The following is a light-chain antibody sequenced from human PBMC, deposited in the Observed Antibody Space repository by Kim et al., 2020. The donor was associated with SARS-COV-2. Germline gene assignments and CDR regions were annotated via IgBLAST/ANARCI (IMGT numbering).Light chain of an antibody. V-gene: IGKV3-20*01. CDR3: QHYGSSVLT. CDR2: GAS. J-gene: IGKJ4*01. CDR1: QSLSSTY. Sequence: LSAGERATLSCRASQSLSSTYLAWYQQKPGQAPRLLIYGASSRATCIPDRFSGSGSVTDFTLTISRLEAEDFAVFYCQHYGSSVLTFGGGTKLEI.